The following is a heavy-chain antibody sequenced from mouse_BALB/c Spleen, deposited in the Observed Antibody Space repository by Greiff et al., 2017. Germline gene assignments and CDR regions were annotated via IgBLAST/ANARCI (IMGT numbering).Heavy chain of an antibody. CDR2: ISSGGSYT. CDR1: GFTFSSYT. D-gene: IGHD2-10*02. Sequence: EVNLVESGGGLVKPGGSLKLSCAASGFTFSSYTMSWVRQTPEKRLEWVATISSGGSYTYYPDSVKGRFTISRDNAKNTLYLQMSSLKSEDTAMYYCTREYGNHGAMDYWGQGTSVTVSS. J-gene: IGHJ4*01. V-gene: IGHV5-6-4*01. CDR3: TREYGNHGAMDY.